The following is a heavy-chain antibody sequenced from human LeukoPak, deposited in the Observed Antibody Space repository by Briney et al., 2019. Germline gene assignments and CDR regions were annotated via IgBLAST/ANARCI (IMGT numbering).Heavy chain of an antibody. CDR2: IYSGGST. CDR1: GFTVSSNY. CDR3: ARGHDYSNYFDY. D-gene: IGHD4-11*01. V-gene: IGHV3-66*02. Sequence: GFLRLSCAASGFTVSSNYMSWVRQAPGKGLEWVSVIYSGGSTYYADSVKGRFTISRDNSKNTLYLQMNSLRAEDTAVYYCARGHDYSNYFDYWGQGTLVTVSS. J-gene: IGHJ4*02.